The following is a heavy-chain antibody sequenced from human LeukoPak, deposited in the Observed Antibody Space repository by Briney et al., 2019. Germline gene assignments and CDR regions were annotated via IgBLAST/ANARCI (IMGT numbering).Heavy chain of an antibody. Sequence: GGSLRLSCAASGFTFSSYSMSWVRQAPGKGLEWVSAISGSGGSTYYADSVKGRFTISRDNSKNTLYLQMNSLRAEDTAVYYCAKESVYYDSSGYYYRYFDYWGQGTLVTVSS. CDR1: GFTFSSYS. CDR3: AKESVYYDSSGYYYRYFDY. D-gene: IGHD3-22*01. V-gene: IGHV3-23*01. J-gene: IGHJ4*02. CDR2: ISGSGGST.